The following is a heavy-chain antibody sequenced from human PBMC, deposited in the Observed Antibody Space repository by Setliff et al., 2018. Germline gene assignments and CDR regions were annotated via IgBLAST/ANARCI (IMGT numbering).Heavy chain of an antibody. D-gene: IGHD1-1*01. Sequence: PSETLSLTCTVSGASMRSGTFYWAWIRQPPGKGLEWIGRIHYRGTTYSNASLASRLTISVDTAKNQFSLKLTSVTAADTAVYYCARTGTYRYFDYWGQGTRVTVSS. CDR3: ARTGTYRYFDY. CDR1: GASMRSGTFY. J-gene: IGHJ4*02. CDR2: IHYRGTT. V-gene: IGHV4-39*01.